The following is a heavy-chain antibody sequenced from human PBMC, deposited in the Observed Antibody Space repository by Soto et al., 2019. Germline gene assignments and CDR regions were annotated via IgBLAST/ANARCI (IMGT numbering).Heavy chain of an antibody. V-gene: IGHV1-3*01. CDR1: GYTFTSYD. D-gene: IGHD3-10*01. J-gene: IGHJ4*02. CDR3: AGPMVRGVQY. CDR2: INAGNGNT. Sequence: GASVKVSCKASGYTFTSYDMHWVRQAPGQRLEWMGWINAGNGNTKYSQKFQSRVTITRDTSASTAYTELSSLRSEDTAVYYCAGPMVRGVQYWGQGTLVTVSS.